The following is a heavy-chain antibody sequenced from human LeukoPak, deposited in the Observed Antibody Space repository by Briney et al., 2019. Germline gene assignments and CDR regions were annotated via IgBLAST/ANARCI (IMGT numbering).Heavy chain of an antibody. CDR2: IKQDGSEK. D-gene: IGHD2-8*01. J-gene: IGHJ6*03. CDR1: GFTFSSYW. Sequence: GGSLRLSCAASGFTFSSYWMSWVRQAPGKGLEWMANIKQDGSEKYYVDSVKGRFTISRDNAKNSLYLQMNSLRAEDTAVYYCAKDRCSNGIGCLYYYMDVWGKGTMVTISS. V-gene: IGHV3-7*01. CDR3: AKDRCSNGIGCLYYYMDV.